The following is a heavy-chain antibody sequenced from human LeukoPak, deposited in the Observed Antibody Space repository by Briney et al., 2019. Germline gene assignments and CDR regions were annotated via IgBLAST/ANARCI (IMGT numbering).Heavy chain of an antibody. Sequence: PSETLSLTCTVSGXAISSSGYYWGWVRQPPGKGLESIGSIHYSGSTYYNPSLKSRVTISVDTAKNQFSLRLTSVTAADTAVYHCATDTYYASVNYYGPIDYWGQGTLVTVSS. V-gene: IGHV4-39*02. CDR3: ATDTYYASVNYYGPIDY. D-gene: IGHD3-10*01. CDR1: GXAISSSGYY. J-gene: IGHJ4*02. CDR2: IHYSGST.